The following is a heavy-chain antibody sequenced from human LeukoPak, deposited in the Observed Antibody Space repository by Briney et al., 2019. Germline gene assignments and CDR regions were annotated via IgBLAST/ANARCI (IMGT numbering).Heavy chain of an antibody. J-gene: IGHJ4*02. CDR2: IIPIFGIA. D-gene: IGHD3-22*01. Sequence: SVKVSCKASGVTFSSYAISWVRQAPGQGLEWMGRIIPIFGIANYAQKFQGRVTITADKSTSTAYMELSSLRSEDTAVYYCAREGSDSSGYHYFDYWGQGTLVTVSS. CDR3: AREGSDSSGYHYFDY. V-gene: IGHV1-69*04. CDR1: GVTFSSYA.